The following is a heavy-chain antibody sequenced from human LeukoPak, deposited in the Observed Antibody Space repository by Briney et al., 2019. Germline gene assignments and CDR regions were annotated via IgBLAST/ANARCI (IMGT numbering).Heavy chain of an antibody. J-gene: IGHJ4*02. CDR1: GYTFTSYA. CDR2: INTNTGNP. CDR3: AREGGRVGATDGERPIDY. Sequence: ASVKVSCKASGYTFTSYAMNWVRQAPGLGLEWRGWINTNTGNPTYAQGFTGRFVFSLDTSVSTAYLQISSLKAEDTAVYYCAREGGRVGATDGERPIDYWGQGTLVTVSS. D-gene: IGHD1-26*01. V-gene: IGHV7-4-1*02.